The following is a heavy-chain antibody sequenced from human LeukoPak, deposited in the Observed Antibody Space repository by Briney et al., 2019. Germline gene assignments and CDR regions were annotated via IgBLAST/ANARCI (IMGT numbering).Heavy chain of an antibody. CDR2: ISYDGSDK. Sequence: PGRSLRLSCAPSGFIFSNFAMHWVRQAPGKGLEWVAVISYDGSDKYYADSVKGRITISRDNSKNTLFLHMDSLRAGDTAVYYCARDYLNYYGSGTYYWGGFDYWGQGTLVTVSS. V-gene: IGHV3-30*04. J-gene: IGHJ4*02. CDR1: GFIFSNFA. CDR3: ARDYLNYYGSGTYYWGGFDY. D-gene: IGHD3-10*01.